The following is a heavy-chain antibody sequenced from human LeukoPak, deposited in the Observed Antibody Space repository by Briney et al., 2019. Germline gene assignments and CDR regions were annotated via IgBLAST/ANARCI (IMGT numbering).Heavy chain of an antibody. CDR1: GYTFTNYG. J-gene: IGHJ4*02. CDR3: ARGVMAEGYFDY. CDR2: ISIYNGNT. D-gene: IGHD5-24*01. Sequence: ASVKVSCKASGYTFTNYGISWVRQAPGQGLEWMGWISIYNGNTDYAQKLRGRVTMTTDTSTSTAYMELRSLRSDDTAVYYCARGVMAEGYFDYWGQGTLVTVSS. V-gene: IGHV1-18*01.